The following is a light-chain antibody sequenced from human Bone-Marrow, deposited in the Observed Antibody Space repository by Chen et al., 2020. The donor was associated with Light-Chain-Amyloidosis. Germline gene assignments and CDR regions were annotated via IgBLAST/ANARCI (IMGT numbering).Light chain of an antibody. Sequence: QSVLTQPPSASGTPGQRVTISCSGSGSNIGTNPVNWYHQLPGTAPKLLIYTDNHRPSGVPDRFSCSKSGTSASLDISGRQSEDEADYYCSEWDDSLNGPVFGTGTKVTVL. V-gene: IGLV1-44*01. CDR1: GSNIGTNP. CDR3: SEWDDSLNGPV. CDR2: TDN. J-gene: IGLJ1*01.